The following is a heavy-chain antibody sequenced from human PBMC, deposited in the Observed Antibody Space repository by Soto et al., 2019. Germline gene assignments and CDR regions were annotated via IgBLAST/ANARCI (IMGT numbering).Heavy chain of an antibody. CDR1: AGSVSSGSYY. CDR3: ARDILTGPDAYYYYGMDV. V-gene: IGHV4-61*01. D-gene: IGHD3-9*01. CDR2: IYYSGST. Sequence: SETLSLTCTVSAGSVSSGSYYWSWIRQPPGKGLERIEYIYYSGSTNYNPSLKSRVTISVDTSKNRFSLKLSSVTAAGTAVYYCARDILTGPDAYYYYGMDVWGQGTTVTVSS. J-gene: IGHJ6*02.